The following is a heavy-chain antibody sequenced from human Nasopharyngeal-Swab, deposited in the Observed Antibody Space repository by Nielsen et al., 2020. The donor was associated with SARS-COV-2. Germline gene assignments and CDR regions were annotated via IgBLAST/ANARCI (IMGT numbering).Heavy chain of an antibody. J-gene: IGHJ4*02. Sequence: WIRQPPGKGLEWVAVISYDGSNKYYADSVKGRFTISRDNSKNTLYLQMNSLRAEDTAVYYCARDWIGNFDYWGQGTPVTVSS. D-gene: IGHD3-10*01. CDR3: ARDWIGNFDY. V-gene: IGHV3-30*04. CDR2: ISYDGSNK.